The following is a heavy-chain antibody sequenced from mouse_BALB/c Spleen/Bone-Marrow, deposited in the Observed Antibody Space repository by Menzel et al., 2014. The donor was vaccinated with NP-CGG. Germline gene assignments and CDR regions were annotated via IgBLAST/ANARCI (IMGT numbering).Heavy chain of an antibody. D-gene: IGHD2-3*01. CDR2: IDPANGNT. V-gene: IGHV14-3*02. CDR1: GFNIKDTY. CDR3: ARRDDGYYTY. Sequence: VKLKQSGAELVKPGASVKLSCTASGFNIKDTYMHWVKQRPEQGLEWIGRIDPANGNTKYDPKSQGKATITADTSSNTAYLQLSSLTSEDTAVYYCARRDDGYYTYWGQGTLVTVSA. J-gene: IGHJ3*01.